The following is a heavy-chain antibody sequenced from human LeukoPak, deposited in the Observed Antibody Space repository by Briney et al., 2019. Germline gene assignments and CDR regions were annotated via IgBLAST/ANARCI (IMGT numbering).Heavy chain of an antibody. V-gene: IGHV3-23*01. D-gene: IGHD4-17*01. J-gene: IGHJ5*01. CDR1: GFTFSSYA. CDR2: ISTTT. CDR3: ANPIGPLYGDYHISCFDF. Sequence: GGSLRLSCAASGFTFSSYAMSWIRQVPAKGLELVSAISTTTYYADFVEGRFTISRDNSKNTLYLQMNSLRAEDTAVYYCANPIGPLYGDYHISCFDFWGQGTLVTVSS.